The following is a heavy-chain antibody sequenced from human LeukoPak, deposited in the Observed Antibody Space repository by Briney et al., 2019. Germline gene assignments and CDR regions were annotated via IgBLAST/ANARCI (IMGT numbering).Heavy chain of an antibody. D-gene: IGHD2-15*01. J-gene: IGHJ4*02. CDR1: GGSISNYY. CDR3: ARGNCSGGSCYGTFAY. CDR2: IYYSGST. Sequence: PSETLSLTCTVSGGSISNYYWSWIRKPPGQGHEWVWYIYYSGSTNYNPSLKSRVTRSVDTSKNQFSLKLSSVSAADTAVYYCARGNCSGGSCYGTFAYWGQGTLVTVSS. V-gene: IGHV4-59*08.